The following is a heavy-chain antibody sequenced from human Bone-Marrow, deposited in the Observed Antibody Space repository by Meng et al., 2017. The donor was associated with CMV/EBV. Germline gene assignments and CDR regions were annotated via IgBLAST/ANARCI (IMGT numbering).Heavy chain of an antibody. V-gene: IGHV4-4*02. CDR3: AREWGIAAAGKTTNYFDY. Sequence: SETLSLTCAVSGGSISSSNWWSWVRQPPGKGLEWIGEIYHSGSTNYNPSLKSRVTISVDKSKNQFSLKLSSVTAADTAVYYCAREWGIAAAGKTTNYFDYWGQGTLVTVSS. J-gene: IGHJ4*02. CDR1: GGSISSSNW. D-gene: IGHD6-13*01. CDR2: IYHSGST.